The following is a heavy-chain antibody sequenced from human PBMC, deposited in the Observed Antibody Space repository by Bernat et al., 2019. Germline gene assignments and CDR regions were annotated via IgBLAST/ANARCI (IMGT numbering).Heavy chain of an antibody. CDR1: GFTFSSYG. Sequence: QVQLVESGGGVVQPGRSLRLSCAASGFTFSSYGMHWVRQAPGKGLEWVAVISYDGSNKYYADSVKGRFTISRDNSKNTLYLQMNSLRAEDTAVYYCAKEGFHRDFDYWGQGTLVTVSS. J-gene: IGHJ4*02. V-gene: IGHV3-30*18. CDR3: AKEGFHRDFDY. CDR2: ISYDGSNK.